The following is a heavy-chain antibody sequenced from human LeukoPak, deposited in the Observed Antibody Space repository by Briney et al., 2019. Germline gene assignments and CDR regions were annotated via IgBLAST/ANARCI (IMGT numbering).Heavy chain of an antibody. J-gene: IGHJ6*03. D-gene: IGHD3-22*01. CDR3: ARLSDSSGYYEGEPAGYYYYYMDV. CDR2: IYYSGST. Sequence: PSETLSLTCAVSGAFIDTTSYYCGWIRQPPGKGLEWIGSIYYSGSTYYNPSLKSRVTISVDTSKNQFSLKLSSVTAADTAVYYCARLSDSSGYYEGEPAGYYYYYMDVWGKGTTVTVSS. V-gene: IGHV4-39*07. CDR1: GAFIDTTSYY.